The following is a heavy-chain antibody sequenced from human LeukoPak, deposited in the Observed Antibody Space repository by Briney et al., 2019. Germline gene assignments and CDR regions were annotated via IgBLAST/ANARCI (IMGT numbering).Heavy chain of an antibody. Sequence: ASVKVSCKASGGTFSSYAISWVRQAPGQGLEWMGGIIPIFGTANYAQKLQGRVTMTTDTSTSTAYMELRSLRSDDTAVYYCARYCSSTSCHFDYWGQGTLVTVSS. J-gene: IGHJ4*02. D-gene: IGHD2-2*01. CDR1: GGTFSSYA. CDR2: IIPIFGTA. CDR3: ARYCSSTSCHFDY. V-gene: IGHV1-69*05.